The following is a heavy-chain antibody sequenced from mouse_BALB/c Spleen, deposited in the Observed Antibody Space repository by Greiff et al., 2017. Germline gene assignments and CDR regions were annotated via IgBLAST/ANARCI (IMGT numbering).Heavy chain of an antibody. Sequence: VQLQQSGPELVKPGASVKISCKASGYAFSSSWMNWVKQRPGQGLEWIGRIYPGDGDTNYNGKFKGKATLTADKSSSTAYMQLSSLTSVDSAVYFCARSPYYYGSSYWYFDVWGAGTTVTVSS. CDR2: IYPGDGDT. D-gene: IGHD1-1*01. CDR3: ARSPYYYGSSYWYFDV. V-gene: IGHV1-82*01. CDR1: GYAFSSSW. J-gene: IGHJ1*01.